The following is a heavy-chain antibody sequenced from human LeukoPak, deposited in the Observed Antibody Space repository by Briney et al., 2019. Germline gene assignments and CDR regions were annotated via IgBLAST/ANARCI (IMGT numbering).Heavy chain of an antibody. CDR3: ARDRLRYFDWLLDAFDI. J-gene: IGHJ3*02. D-gene: IGHD3-9*01. CDR2: IIPIFGTA. CDR1: GGTFSSYA. V-gene: IGHV1-69*05. Sequence: SVKVSCKASGGTFSSYAISWVRQAPGQGLEWMGGIIPIFGTANYAQKFQGRVTITRDTSASTAYMELSSLRSEDTAVYYCARDRLRYFDWLLDAFDIWGQGTMVTVSS.